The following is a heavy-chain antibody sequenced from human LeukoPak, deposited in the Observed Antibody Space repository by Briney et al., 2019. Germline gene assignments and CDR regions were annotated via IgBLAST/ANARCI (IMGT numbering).Heavy chain of an antibody. J-gene: IGHJ6*03. CDR2: INPSGGST. Sequence: ASVKVSCKASGYTFTSYYMHWVRQAPGQGLEWMGIINPSGGSTSYAQKFQGRVTMTRDTSTSTVYMELNSLRAEDTAVYYCAKDSAPDYYYMDVWGKGTTVTVSS. V-gene: IGHV1-46*01. CDR1: GYTFTSYY. CDR3: AKDSAPDYYYMDV.